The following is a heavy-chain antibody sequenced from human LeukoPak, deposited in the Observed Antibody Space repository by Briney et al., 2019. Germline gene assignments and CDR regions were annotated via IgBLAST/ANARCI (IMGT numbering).Heavy chain of an antibody. CDR1: GFTFSSFA. Sequence: PGGSLRLSCAASGFTFSSFAMHWVRQPPGKGLEWVAVISYGGSNKNYADSVKGRFTISRDSSKNTLYLQMNSLRAGDAAVYYCAKAPVTTCSGAYCYPFDYWSQGTLVTVSS. CDR2: ISYGGSNK. V-gene: IGHV3-30*04. J-gene: IGHJ4*02. CDR3: AKAPVTTCSGAYCYPFDY. D-gene: IGHD2-15*01.